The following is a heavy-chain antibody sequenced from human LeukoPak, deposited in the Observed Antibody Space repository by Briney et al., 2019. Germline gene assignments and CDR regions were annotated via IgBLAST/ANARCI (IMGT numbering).Heavy chain of an antibody. Sequence: SETLSLACIASGGSISSYYRSWIRQPPGKGLEWIGYINYSGSTNYNPSLKSRVTISLDTSKMQFSLKLSSVTAADTAVYYCARDLPYYDSSGYSIIDAFDIWGQGTMVTVSS. V-gene: IGHV4-59*01. CDR2: INYSGST. J-gene: IGHJ3*02. CDR3: ARDLPYYDSSGYSIIDAFDI. CDR1: GGSISSYY. D-gene: IGHD3-22*01.